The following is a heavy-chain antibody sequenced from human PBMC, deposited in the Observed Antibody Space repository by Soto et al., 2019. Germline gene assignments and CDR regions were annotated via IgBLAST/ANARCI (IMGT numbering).Heavy chain of an antibody. Sequence: SQPLSLTYSVIEGTLRSGGYAWTWIQQPPGKALEWIGHTYHSGNPYYNPSLKGRFTISRDNSKNTLYLQMNSLRPQDTAVYYCAREANSPTAPFDFWGQGTLVTVS. CDR3: AREANSPTAPFDF. V-gene: IGHV4-30-2*02. CDR2: TYHSGNP. CDR1: EGTLRSGGYA. J-gene: IGHJ4*01. D-gene: IGHD1-26*01.